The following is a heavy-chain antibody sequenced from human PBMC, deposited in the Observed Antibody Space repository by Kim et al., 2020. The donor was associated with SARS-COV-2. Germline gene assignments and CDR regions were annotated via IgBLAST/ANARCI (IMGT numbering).Heavy chain of an antibody. Sequence: SETLSLNCSVSAGSMSDYYCTVIRQTPGKRLEWIGFVFENGASYYNPSLESRVTITVDTSKNQFSLNLTSLSVADTAVYYCARTVRYYYTSGRSSAYWYFYLWGFVTLVSVSS. D-gene: IGHD3-10*01. CDR2: VFENGAS. J-gene: IGHJ2*01. CDR3: ARTVRYYYTSGRSSAYWYFYL. V-gene: IGHV4-59*01. CDR1: AGSMSDYY.